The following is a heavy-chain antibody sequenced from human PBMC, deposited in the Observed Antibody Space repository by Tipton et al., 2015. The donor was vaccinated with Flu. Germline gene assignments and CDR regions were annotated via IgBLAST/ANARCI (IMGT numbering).Heavy chain of an antibody. D-gene: IGHD3-10*01. CDR1: GYTFTAYN. CDR2: IYPTGGGT. CDR3: ARDRGSGTYTFDF. V-gene: IGHV1-46*04. Sequence: QLVQSGAEVKKTGASVKISCQASGYTFTAYNMHWVRQAPGHGLEWMGIIYPTGGGTRYAQNLQGRVSLTRDRATNTVYMELTSLTSDDTALYYCARDRGSGTYTFDFWGQGTMVTVSS. J-gene: IGHJ3*01.